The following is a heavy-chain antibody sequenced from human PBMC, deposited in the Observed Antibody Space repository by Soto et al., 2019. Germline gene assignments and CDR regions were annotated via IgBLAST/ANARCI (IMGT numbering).Heavy chain of an antibody. J-gene: IGHJ4*02. D-gene: IGHD2-8*01. Sequence: EVRLVESGGGLVQPGGSLRLSCAASGYTFSSYWMHWVRQAPGKGLVWVSRVNGDGSSTSYADPVKGRFTISRDNAKNTVHLQMDSLRAEDTAVYYCARVMANLPWYFDYWGQGTLVTVSS. V-gene: IGHV3-74*01. CDR1: GYTFSSYW. CDR3: ARVMANLPWYFDY. CDR2: VNGDGSST.